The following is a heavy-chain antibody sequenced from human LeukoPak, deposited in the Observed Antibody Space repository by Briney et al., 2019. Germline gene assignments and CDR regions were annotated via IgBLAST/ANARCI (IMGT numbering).Heavy chain of an antibody. J-gene: IGHJ6*02. CDR3: ARDKGPITIPDYYYGMDV. D-gene: IGHD3-9*01. CDR2: ISSSSSYT. Sequence: GGSLRLSCAASGFTFSDYYMSWIRQAPGKRLEWVSYISSSSSYTNYADSVKGRFTISRDNAKNSLYLQMNSLRAEDTAVYYCARDKGPITIPDYYYGMDVWGQGTTVTVSS. V-gene: IGHV3-11*05. CDR1: GFTFSDYY.